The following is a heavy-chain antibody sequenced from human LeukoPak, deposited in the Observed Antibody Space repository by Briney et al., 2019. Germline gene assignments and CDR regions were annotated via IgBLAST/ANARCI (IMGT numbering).Heavy chain of an antibody. V-gene: IGHV1-18*04. CDR3: ARDFGWGSSWPMGAFDI. CDR1: GYTFTSYG. D-gene: IGHD6-13*01. Sequence: SVKVSCKASGYTFTSYGISWVRQAPGQGLEWMGWISAYNGNTNYAQKLQDRVTMTTDTSTSTAYMELRSLRSDDTAVYYCARDFGWGSSWPMGAFDIWGQGTMVTVSS. CDR2: ISAYNGNT. J-gene: IGHJ3*02.